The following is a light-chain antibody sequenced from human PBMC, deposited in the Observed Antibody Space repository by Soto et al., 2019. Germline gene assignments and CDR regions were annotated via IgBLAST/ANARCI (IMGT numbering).Light chain of an antibody. CDR2: YDR. V-gene: IGLV3-21*04. Sequence: SYELTQLPSMSVAPGKTAKITCGGNNIGSKSVHWYQQKPGQAPVLVIYYDRARPSGIPERFSGSNSGSTATLSIGRVEAGDEADYYCQVWDSSSDHVVFGGGTKLTVL. CDR3: QVWDSSSDHVV. CDR1: NIGSKS. J-gene: IGLJ2*01.